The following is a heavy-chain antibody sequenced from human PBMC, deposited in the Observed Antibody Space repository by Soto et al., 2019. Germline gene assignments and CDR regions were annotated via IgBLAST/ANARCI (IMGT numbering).Heavy chain of an antibody. Sequence: GGSLRLSCSASGFMFSTYAMNWVRQAPGKGLEWLSYISTSGSGTYYADFVRGRFTISRDNAKNSLSLQMDSLRAEDTAVYYCVRDKDYAFDIWGQGTMVTVSS. CDR3: VRDKDYAFDI. J-gene: IGHJ3*02. CDR1: GFMFSTYA. D-gene: IGHD4-17*01. V-gene: IGHV3-48*01. CDR2: ISTSGSGT.